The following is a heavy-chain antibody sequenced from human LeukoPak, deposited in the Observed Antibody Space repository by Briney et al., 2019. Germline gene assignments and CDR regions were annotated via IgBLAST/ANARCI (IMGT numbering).Heavy chain of an antibody. CDR1: GDSISSGDYY. Sequence: PSETLSLTCTVSGDSISSGDYYWSWIRQPAGKGLEWIGSIYYSGSTYYNPSLKSRVTISVDTSKNQFSLKLSSVTAADTAVYYCARAILLWFGELGYFDYWGQGTLVTVSS. CDR3: ARAILLWFGELGYFDY. CDR2: IYYSGST. V-gene: IGHV4-39*01. J-gene: IGHJ4*02. D-gene: IGHD3-10*01.